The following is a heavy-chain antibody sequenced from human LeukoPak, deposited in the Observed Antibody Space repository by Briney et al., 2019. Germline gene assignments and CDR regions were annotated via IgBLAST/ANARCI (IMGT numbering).Heavy chain of an antibody. CDR3: AREPYYYYDSSGYYFL. J-gene: IGHJ4*02. D-gene: IGHD3-22*01. Sequence: GGSLRLSCEGSAFIFSGHWMNWVRQAPGKGLEWVSYISSSSSTIYYADSVKGRFTISRDNAKNSLYLQMNSLRAEDTAVYYCAREPYYYYDSSGYYFLWGQGTLVTVSS. CDR1: AFIFSGHW. CDR2: ISSSSSTI. V-gene: IGHV3-48*01.